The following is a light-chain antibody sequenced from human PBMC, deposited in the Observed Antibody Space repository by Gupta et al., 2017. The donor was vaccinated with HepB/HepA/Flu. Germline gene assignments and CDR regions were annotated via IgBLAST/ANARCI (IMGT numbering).Light chain of an antibody. CDR3: QQDSNWPPWT. J-gene: IGKJ1*01. Sequence: IVMTQSPATLSVSPGERATLSCRASQSVSSNLLAWYQQKPGQAPRLLIYGASIRATGIPARFSGSGSGTEFTLTISSLQSEDFAVYYCQQDSNWPPWTFGQGTKVEIK. CDR2: GAS. CDR1: QSVSSN. V-gene: IGKV3-15*01.